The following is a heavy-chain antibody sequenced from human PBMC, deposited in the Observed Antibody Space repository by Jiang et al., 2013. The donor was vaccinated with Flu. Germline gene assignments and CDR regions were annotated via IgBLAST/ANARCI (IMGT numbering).Heavy chain of an antibody. Sequence: CAASGFTVSSNYMSWVRQAPGKGLEWVSVIYSGGSTYYADSVKGRFTISRDNSKNTLYLQMNSLRAEDTAVYYCARSPTRRDGYFYGMDVWGQGTTVTVSS. D-gene: IGHD5-24*01. CDR3: ARSPTRRDGYFYGMDV. CDR2: IYSGGST. CDR1: GFTVSSNY. V-gene: IGHV3-66*01. J-gene: IGHJ6*02.